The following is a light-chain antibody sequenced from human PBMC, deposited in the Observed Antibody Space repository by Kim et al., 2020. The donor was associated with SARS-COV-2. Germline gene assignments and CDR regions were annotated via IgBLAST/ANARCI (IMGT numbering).Light chain of an antibody. CDR3: QQYGSSPYT. CDR2: GAA. V-gene: IGKV3-20*01. J-gene: IGKJ2*01. Sequence: LPPGERATPSCRASQSVSSSYLAWYQQKPGQAPRLLIYGAASRAIGIPDRFSGSGSGTDFTLTISRLEPEDFAVYSCQQYGSSPYTFGQGTKLEIK. CDR1: QSVSSSY.